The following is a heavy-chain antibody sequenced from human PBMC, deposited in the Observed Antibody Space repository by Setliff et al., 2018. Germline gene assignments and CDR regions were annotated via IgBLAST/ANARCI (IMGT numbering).Heavy chain of an antibody. Sequence: SETLSLTCTVSGGSITSGDYYWNWIRQPPGKGLEWIGYIYYSGSAFYNPSLKSRGNISIDTSKNQFSLRLSSVTAADTAVYYCARERYFDWFFEDWGHGTLVTVSS. D-gene: IGHD3-9*01. V-gene: IGHV4-30-4*08. J-gene: IGHJ4*01. CDR1: GGSITSGDYY. CDR3: ARERYFDWFFED. CDR2: IYYSGSA.